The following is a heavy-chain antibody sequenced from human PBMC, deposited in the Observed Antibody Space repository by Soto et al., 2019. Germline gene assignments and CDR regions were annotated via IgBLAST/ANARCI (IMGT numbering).Heavy chain of an antibody. J-gene: IGHJ4*01. CDR3: ARVAYFNGWIFDY. V-gene: IGHV3-7*01. CDR2: IKQDGSEK. D-gene: IGHD6-19*01. CDR1: GFTFSSYR. Sequence: GGSLRLSCAASGFTFSSYRMSWVRQAPGKGLEWVANIKQDGSEKYYVDSVKGRFTLSRDNAKNSLQLQMNSLRAEDTAIYFCARVAYFNGWIFDYWGQGTLVTVSS.